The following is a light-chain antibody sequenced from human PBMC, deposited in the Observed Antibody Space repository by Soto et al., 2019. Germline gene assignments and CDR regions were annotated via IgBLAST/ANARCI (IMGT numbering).Light chain of an antibody. CDR3: TSWTTSTTVI. CDR1: SSDIGAYNF. J-gene: IGLJ2*01. V-gene: IGLV2-14*03. Sequence: QSVLTQPASVSGSPGQSITISCTGTSSDIGAYNFVSWYQQHPGKAPKLLLYDVNIRPSGVSNRFSGSKSGNTASLTISGLQAEGEADYYCTSWTTSTTVIFGGGTKLTVL. CDR2: DVN.